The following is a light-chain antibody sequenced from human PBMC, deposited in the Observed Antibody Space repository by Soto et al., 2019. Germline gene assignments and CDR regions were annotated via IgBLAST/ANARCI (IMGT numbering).Light chain of an antibody. Sequence: QSALTQPPSVSGSPGQSVTISCTGTSSDVGSYNRVSWYQQPPGAAPKLIVYEVSTRPSGVPDRFSGSKSGNTASLTISGLQAEDEADYYCSSFTTSATLLFGGGTKLTVL. V-gene: IGLV2-18*02. J-gene: IGLJ2*01. CDR3: SSFTTSATLL. CDR2: EVS. CDR1: SSDVGSYNR.